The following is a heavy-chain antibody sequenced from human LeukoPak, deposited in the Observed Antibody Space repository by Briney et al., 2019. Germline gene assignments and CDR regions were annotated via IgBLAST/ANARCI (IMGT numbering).Heavy chain of an antibody. CDR1: LYRFNLYD. CDR2: ISTYTGRA. D-gene: IGHD4-23*01. J-gene: IGHJ3*01. CDR3: ARADGTNSGTNAFDV. V-gene: IGHV1-18*01. Sequence: GAPLRVSSTPSLYRFNLYDILCVRQAPGHGLDYVGWISTYTGRANYAQKFQGRVSMITDTSTSTGYLELTNLTSSDTGLYYCARADGTNSGTNAFDVWGLGTMVTVAS.